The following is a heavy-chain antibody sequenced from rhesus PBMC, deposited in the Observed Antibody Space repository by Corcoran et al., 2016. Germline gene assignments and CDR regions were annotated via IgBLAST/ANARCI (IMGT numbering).Heavy chain of an antibody. D-gene: IGHD6-25*01. CDR3: ASGAAAGRRFDY. J-gene: IGHJ4*01. CDR2: ISGSGSST. Sequence: QLQLQESGPGLVKPSETLSVTCAVSGGSISSSYWSWIRQAPGKGLEWIGYISGSGSSTNYNPSHKSRFTLSVATSTSQLSLRLGSVTAADTAVYYCASGAAAGRRFDYWGQGVLVTVSS. CDR1: GGSISSSY. V-gene: IGHV4-169*02.